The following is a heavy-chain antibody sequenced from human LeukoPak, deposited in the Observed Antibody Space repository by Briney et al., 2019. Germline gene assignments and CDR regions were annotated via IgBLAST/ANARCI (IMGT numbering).Heavy chain of an antibody. CDR2: IRSKAYGGTT. J-gene: IGHJ4*02. Sequence: RPGGSLRLSCTASGFTFGDYAMSWVRQAPGKGLEWVGFIRSKAYGGTTEYAASVKGRFTISRDDSKSIAYLQMDSLKTEDTAVYYCTRDRGLPDYWGQGTLVTVSS. V-gene: IGHV3-49*04. D-gene: IGHD1-26*01. CDR3: TRDRGLPDY. CDR1: GFTFGDYA.